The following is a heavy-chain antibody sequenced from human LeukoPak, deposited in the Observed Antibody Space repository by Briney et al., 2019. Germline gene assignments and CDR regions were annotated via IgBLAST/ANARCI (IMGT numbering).Heavy chain of an antibody. V-gene: IGHV1-2*02. Sequence: ASVKVSCKASGYTFTGYFMHWVRQAPGQGLEWMGWINPNSGGTNYAQKFQGRVTISRDNAKNSLYLQMNSLRAEDTAVYYCARDLTDTAMVTNGYWGQGTLVTVSS. J-gene: IGHJ4*02. D-gene: IGHD5-18*01. CDR1: GYTFTGYF. CDR2: INPNSGGT. CDR3: ARDLTDTAMVTNGY.